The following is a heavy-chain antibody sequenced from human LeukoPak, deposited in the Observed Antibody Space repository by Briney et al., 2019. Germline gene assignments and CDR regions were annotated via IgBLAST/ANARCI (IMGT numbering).Heavy chain of an antibody. CDR1: GFIFNHHA. Sequence: PGGSLRLSCAASGFIFNHHAMHWVRQAPGKGLQWVAVIWSDKSNRFYADSVRGRFTIPRDDSRKTVYLHMERLTAEDTAIYYCAKDARRGFDYSNSLEYWGQGALVTVAS. CDR3: AKDARRGFDYSNSLEY. CDR2: IWSDKSNR. D-gene: IGHD4-11*01. V-gene: IGHV3-33*06. J-gene: IGHJ4*02.